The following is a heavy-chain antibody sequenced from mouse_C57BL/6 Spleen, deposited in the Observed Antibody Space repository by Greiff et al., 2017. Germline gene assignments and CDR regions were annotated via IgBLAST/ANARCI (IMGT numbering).Heavy chain of an antibody. J-gene: IGHJ4*01. D-gene: IGHD1-1*01. CDR1: GYTFTGYW. Sequence: VQLQQSGAELMKPGASVKLSCKATGYTFTGYWIEWVKQRPGHGLEWIGEILPGSGSTNYNEKFKGKATFTADTSSNTAYMQLSSLTTEDSAIYYCARFVTTVVAAGKAMDYWGQGTSVTVSS. CDR3: ARFVTTVVAAGKAMDY. CDR2: ILPGSGST. V-gene: IGHV1-9*01.